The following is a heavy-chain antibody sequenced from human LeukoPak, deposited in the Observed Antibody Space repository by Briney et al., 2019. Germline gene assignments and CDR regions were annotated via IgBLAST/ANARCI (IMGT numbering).Heavy chain of an antibody. CDR1: GFTFDNYA. CDR2: IYSGGST. D-gene: IGHD6-19*01. V-gene: IGHV3-53*01. CDR3: AAEKISSGWLDY. Sequence: GGSLRLSCAASGFTFDNYAMHWVRQAPGKGLEWVSVIYSGGSTYYADSVKGRFTISRDNSKNTLYLQMNSLRAEDTAVYYCAAEKISSGWLDYWGQGTLVTVSS. J-gene: IGHJ4*02.